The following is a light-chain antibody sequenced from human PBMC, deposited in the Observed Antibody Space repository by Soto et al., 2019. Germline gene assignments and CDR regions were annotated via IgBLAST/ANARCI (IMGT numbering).Light chain of an antibody. V-gene: IGLV2-14*01. CDR3: SSFTTTSSLLV. CDR2: DVS. CDR1: SSDVGNYDY. Sequence: QSALTQPASVSGSPGQSITISCTGTSSDVGNYDYVCWYQQYPGKAPKLIIYDVSDRPSGVSDRFSGSKSDTTASLTISGLQAEDEADYYCSSFTTTSSLLVFGGGTKVTVL. J-gene: IGLJ2*01.